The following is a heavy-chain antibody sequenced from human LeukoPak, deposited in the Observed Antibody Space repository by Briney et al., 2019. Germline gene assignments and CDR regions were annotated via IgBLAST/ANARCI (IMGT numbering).Heavy chain of an antibody. D-gene: IGHD3-10*01. V-gene: IGHV3-53*01. CDR1: GFTVSSNY. CDR2: IYSGGST. CDR3: ASGSGSYRTPYYYLDF. J-gene: IGHJ6*03. Sequence: GGSLRLSCAASGFTVSSNYLIWVRQAPGKGLEWVSVIYSGGSTYYADSVKGRFTISRDNSKNTLYLQMNSLRAEDTAVYYCASGSGSYRTPYYYLDFWGTGTTVTVSS.